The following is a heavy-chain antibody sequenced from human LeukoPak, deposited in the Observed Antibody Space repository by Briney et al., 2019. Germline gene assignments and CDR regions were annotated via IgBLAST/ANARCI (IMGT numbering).Heavy chain of an antibody. CDR2: FYYTGTT. J-gene: IGHJ4*02. CDR3: ARHTVTTPHFDF. CDR1: GATISSPGYS. V-gene: IGHV4-30-4*07. Sequence: SETLSLTCTVSGATISSPGYSWSWIRQPPGKGLEWLGYFYYTGTTSYNPSLRSRLSISVDTSKNHLSLRLTPVTAADTAVYYCARHTVTTPHFDFWGQGALVTVSS. D-gene: IGHD4-17*01.